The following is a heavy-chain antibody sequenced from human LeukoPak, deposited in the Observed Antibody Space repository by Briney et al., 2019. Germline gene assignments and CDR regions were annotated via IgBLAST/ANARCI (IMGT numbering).Heavy chain of an antibody. CDR1: GGSISSGGYY. Sequence: PSETLSLTCTVSGGSISSGGYYWSWIRQHPGKVLEWIGYIYYSGSTYYNPSLKSRVTISVDTSKNQFSLKLSSVTAADTAVYYCARTHLGYYDSSGYYDYWGQGTLVTVSS. CDR2: IYYSGST. CDR3: ARTHLGYYDSSGYYDY. J-gene: IGHJ4*02. V-gene: IGHV4-31*03. D-gene: IGHD3-22*01.